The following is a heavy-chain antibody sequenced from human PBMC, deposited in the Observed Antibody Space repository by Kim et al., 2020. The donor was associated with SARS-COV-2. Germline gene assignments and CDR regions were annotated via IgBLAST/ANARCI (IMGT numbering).Heavy chain of an antibody. CDR2: IYNTGTT. V-gene: IGHV4-59*11. J-gene: IGHJ3*01. Sequence: SQTLSLTCIVSGDSISHHHWNWIRQPPGKGLEWIGHIYNTGTTNSNPSLNSRVTISVDTSKNHFSLKLSSVTAADTAVYYCARDPPGPDYSFDLWGQGTLVTVSS. CDR1: GDSISHHH. D-gene: IGHD2-21*01. CDR3: ARDPPGPDYSFDL.